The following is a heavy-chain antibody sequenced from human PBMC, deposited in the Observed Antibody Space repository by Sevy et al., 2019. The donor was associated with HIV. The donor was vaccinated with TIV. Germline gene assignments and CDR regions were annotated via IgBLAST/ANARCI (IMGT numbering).Heavy chain of an antibody. D-gene: IGHD3-10*01. J-gene: IGHJ6*02. CDR2: ISYDGSNK. CDR1: GFTFSSYG. Sequence: GGSLKLSCAASGFTFSSYGMHWVRHAPGKGLEWVAVISYDGSNKYYADSVKGRFTISRDNSKNTLYLQMNCLRAEDTAVYYCSKDTAAWYYGSGGYTPPVHYYGMDVWGQGTTVTVSS. CDR3: SKDTAAWYYGSGGYTPPVHYYGMDV. V-gene: IGHV3-30*18.